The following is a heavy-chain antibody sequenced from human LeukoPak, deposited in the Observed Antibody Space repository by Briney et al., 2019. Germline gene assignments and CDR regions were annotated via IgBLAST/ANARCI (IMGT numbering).Heavy chain of an antibody. CDR2: IYPADSDI. CDR1: GYSINNYW. V-gene: IGHV5-51*01. D-gene: IGHD2-15*01. CDR3: ARQEYCSGGSCYTWFAP. Sequence: GESLKISCKGSGYSINNYWIGWVRQMPGKGLEWMGIIYPADSDIRYSPSFQGQVTISADKSISTAYLQWSSLKASDTAMYYCARQEYCSGGSCYTWFAPWGQGTLVTVSS. J-gene: IGHJ5*02.